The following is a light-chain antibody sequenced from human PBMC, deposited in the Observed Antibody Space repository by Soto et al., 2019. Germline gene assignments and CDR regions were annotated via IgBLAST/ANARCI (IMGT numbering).Light chain of an antibody. J-gene: IGKJ4*01. V-gene: IGKV1-27*01. CDR3: QQYNSAPLT. CDR2: AAS. CDR1: QGISNY. Sequence: DIQMTQSPSSLSASVGDRVTITCRASQGISNYLAWYQQKPGKVPKLLIYAASTLQSGVPSRVSGSGSGTDFTLTISSLQPEDVAPYYCQQYNSAPLTFSGGTKVEIK.